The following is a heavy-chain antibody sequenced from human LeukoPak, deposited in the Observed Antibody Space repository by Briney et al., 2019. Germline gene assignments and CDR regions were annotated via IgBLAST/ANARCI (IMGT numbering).Heavy chain of an antibody. D-gene: IGHD4-17*01. CDR2: IYYSGST. CDR1: GGSISSGDYY. CDR3: ARTLFDYGDYHGGIFDY. J-gene: IGHJ4*02. V-gene: IGHV4-30-4*01. Sequence: SQTLSLTCTVSGGSISSGDYYWSWIRQPPGKGLEWIGYIYYSGSTYYNPSLKSRVTISVDTSKNQFSLKLSSVTAADTAVYYCARTLFDYGDYHGGIFDYWGQGTLVTVSS.